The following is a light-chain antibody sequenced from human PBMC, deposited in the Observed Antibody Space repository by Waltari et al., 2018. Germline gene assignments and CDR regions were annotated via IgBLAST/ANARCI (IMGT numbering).Light chain of an antibody. CDR1: QGVGSY. V-gene: IGKV1-8*01. CDR3: QQYYSYPVT. Sequence: AIRLTQSPSSIAASTGDRVTITCRASQGVGSYLAWYQQKSGRAPKLLLYASSSSEAEVPSRFGGSGSGTDFTLTISCLQSEDFASYFCQQYYSYPVTFGQGTRV. J-gene: IGKJ1*01. CDR2: ASS.